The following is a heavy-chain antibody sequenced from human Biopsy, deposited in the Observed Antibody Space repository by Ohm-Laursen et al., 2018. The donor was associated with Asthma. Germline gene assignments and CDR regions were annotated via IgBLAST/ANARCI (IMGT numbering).Heavy chain of an antibody. V-gene: IGHV3-30*18. CDR3: AKEVFPGWELRRGPDS. Sequence: SLRLSCSASGFSFSNYGMHWVCQAPGKGLDWVAVISFDGTNRNYTDSVKGRFTISRDNSRNTLHLEMNSLRAEDTAVYFCAKEVFPGWELRRGPDSWGQGTLVTVSS. D-gene: IGHD4-23*01. CDR2: ISFDGTNR. CDR1: GFSFSNYG. J-gene: IGHJ4*02.